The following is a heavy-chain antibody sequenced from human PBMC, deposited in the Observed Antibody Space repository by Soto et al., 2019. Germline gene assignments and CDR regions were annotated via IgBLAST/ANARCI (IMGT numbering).Heavy chain of an antibody. CDR3: VAEGNGMDV. J-gene: IGHJ6*02. V-gene: IGHV3-30*03. CDR2: ISYDGSNK. CDR1: GFTFSSYG. Sequence: PGGSLRLSCAASGFTFSSYGMHWVRQAPGKGLEWVAVISYDGSNKYYADSVKGRFTISRDNSKNTLYLQMNSLRAEDTAVYYCVAEGNGMDVWGQGTTVTV.